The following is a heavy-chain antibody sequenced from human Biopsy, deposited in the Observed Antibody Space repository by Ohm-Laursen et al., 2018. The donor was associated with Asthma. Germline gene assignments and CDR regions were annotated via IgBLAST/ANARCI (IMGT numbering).Heavy chain of an antibody. CDR1: GGSFSGYY. CDR3: ARAGQCSSTSCYNPGWFDP. Sequence: GTLSLTWAVYGGSFSGYYWSWIRQPPGKGLEWIGEINHSGSTNYNQSLKSRVTISVDTSKNQFSLKLSSVTAADTAVYYCARAGQCSSTSCYNPGWFDPWGQGTLVTVSS. J-gene: IGHJ5*02. V-gene: IGHV4-34*01. D-gene: IGHD2-2*01. CDR2: INHSGST.